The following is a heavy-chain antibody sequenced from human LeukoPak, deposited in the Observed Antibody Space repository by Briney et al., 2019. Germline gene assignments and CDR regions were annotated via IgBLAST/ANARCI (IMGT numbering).Heavy chain of an antibody. Sequence: PSETLSLTCTVSGGSISSYYWSWIRQPAGKGLEWIGRIYTSGSPNYNPSLKSRVTMSVDTSKNQFSLKLSSVTAADTAVYYCARDVSRYCSSTSCYTGDYWGQGTLVTVSS. J-gene: IGHJ4*02. CDR1: GGSISSYY. D-gene: IGHD2-2*02. CDR2: IYTSGSP. CDR3: ARDVSRYCSSTSCYTGDY. V-gene: IGHV4-4*07.